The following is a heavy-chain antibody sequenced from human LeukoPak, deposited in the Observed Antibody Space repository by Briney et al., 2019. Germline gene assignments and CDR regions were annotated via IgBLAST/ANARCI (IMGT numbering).Heavy chain of an antibody. CDR3: ARSAPAGFSYYSYYMDV. Sequence: GGSLRLSCAASGFTFSSYWMHWVRQVPGKGLVWVSRINSDGSSTTYADSVKGRFTISRDDAKNTVYLQMNSLRAEDTAVYYCARSAPAGFSYYSYYMDVWGKGTTVTISS. D-gene: IGHD6-25*01. CDR2: INSDGSST. J-gene: IGHJ6*03. V-gene: IGHV3-74*01. CDR1: GFTFSSYW.